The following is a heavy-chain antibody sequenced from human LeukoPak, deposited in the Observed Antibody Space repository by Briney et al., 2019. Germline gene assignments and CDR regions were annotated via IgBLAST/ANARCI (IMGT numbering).Heavy chain of an antibody. D-gene: IGHD2-8*01. V-gene: IGHV5-51*01. CDR3: ARRADNGICPTY. J-gene: IGHJ4*02. CDR2: IYPAGSDT. Sequence: GESLKISCKGSGYSFTSYWIGWVRQMPGKGLEWMGIIYPAGSDTRYSPSFQGQVTISADKSVSTAYLQWSSLKASDSAMYYCARRADNGICPTYWGQGTLVTVSS. CDR1: GYSFTSYW.